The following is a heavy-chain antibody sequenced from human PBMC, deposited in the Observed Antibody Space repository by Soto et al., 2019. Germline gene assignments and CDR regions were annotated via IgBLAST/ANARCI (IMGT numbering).Heavy chain of an antibody. V-gene: IGHV3-30*18. J-gene: IGHJ4*02. CDR2: ISYDGSNK. CDR3: AKPYGDYVGFSY. D-gene: IGHD4-17*01. Sequence: GGSLRLSCAASGFTFSSYGMHWVRQAPGKGLEWVAVISYDGSNKYYADSVKGRFTISRDNSKNTLYLQMNSLRAEDTAVYYCAKPYGDYVGFSYWGQGTLVTVSS. CDR1: GFTFSSYG.